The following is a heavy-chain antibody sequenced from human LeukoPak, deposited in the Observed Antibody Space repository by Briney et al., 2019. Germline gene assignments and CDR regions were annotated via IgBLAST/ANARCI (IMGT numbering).Heavy chain of an antibody. V-gene: IGHV4-4*07. CDR3: AREITSDYDSSGYYLS. Sequence: SETLSLTCTVSGDSISSYYWSWVRQPAGKGLEWIGRIHPSGSTNYSPSLKSRVTLSVDTSKNQFSLKLSSVTAADTAVYYCAREITSDYDSSGYYLSWGQGTLVTVSS. D-gene: IGHD3-22*01. CDR1: GDSISSYY. CDR2: IHPSGST. J-gene: IGHJ4*02.